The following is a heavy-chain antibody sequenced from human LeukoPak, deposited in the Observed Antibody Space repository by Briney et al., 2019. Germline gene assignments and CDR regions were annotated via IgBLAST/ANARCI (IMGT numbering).Heavy chain of an antibody. D-gene: IGHD2-21*01. Sequence: GGSLRLSCIASGFTFGDYTMNWFRQAPGKGLEWVGRIKPKTDGETTEYAAPVKDRFSISRDDSKSMMYLQMNSLKTEDTAVYYCITPLPYSAQGGQGTLVTVSS. V-gene: IGHV3-15*07. CDR3: ITPLPYSAQ. CDR1: GFTFGDYT. J-gene: IGHJ4*02. CDR2: IKPKTDGETT.